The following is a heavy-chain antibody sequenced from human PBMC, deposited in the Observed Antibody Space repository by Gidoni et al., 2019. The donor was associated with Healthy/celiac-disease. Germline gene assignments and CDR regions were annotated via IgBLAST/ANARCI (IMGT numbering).Heavy chain of an antibody. CDR2: IYWNDDK. CDR3: AHSLLWLRSFDY. Sequence: QITLKESGPTLVKPTQNLTLTCTFSGFSLSTSGVGVGWIRQPPGKALEWLALIYWNDDKRYSPSLKSRLTITKDTSKNQVVLTMTNMDPVDTATYYCAHSLLWLRSFDYWGQGTLVTVSS. D-gene: IGHD5-18*01. CDR1: GFSLSTSGVG. V-gene: IGHV2-5*01. J-gene: IGHJ4*02.